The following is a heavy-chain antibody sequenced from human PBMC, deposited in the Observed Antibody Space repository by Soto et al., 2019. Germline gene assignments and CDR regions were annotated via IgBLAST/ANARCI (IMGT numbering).Heavy chain of an antibody. CDR3: ARLGTMTTEYYYYMDV. Sequence: GESLKISCKGSGYSFTSYWIGWVRQMPGKGLEWMGIIYPGDSDTRYSPSFQGQVTISADKSISTAYLQWSSLKASDTAMYYCARLGTMTTEYYYYMDVWGKGTTVTVSS. CDR1: GYSFTSYW. J-gene: IGHJ6*03. D-gene: IGHD4-4*01. CDR2: IYPGDSDT. V-gene: IGHV5-51*01.